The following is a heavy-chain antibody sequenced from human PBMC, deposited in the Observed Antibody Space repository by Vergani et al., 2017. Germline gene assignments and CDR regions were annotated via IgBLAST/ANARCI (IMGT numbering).Heavy chain of an antibody. Sequence: QVQLVESGGGVVQPGRSLRLSCAASGFTFSSYGMHWVRQAPGKGLEWVAVIWYDGSNKYYADSVKGRFTISRDNSKNTLYLQMNSLRAEDTAVYYCARERPAYGDYPGSAFDIWGQGTMVTVSS. J-gene: IGHJ3*02. D-gene: IGHD4-17*01. CDR2: IWYDGSNK. CDR3: ARERPAYGDYPGSAFDI. V-gene: IGHV3-33*01. CDR1: GFTFSSYG.